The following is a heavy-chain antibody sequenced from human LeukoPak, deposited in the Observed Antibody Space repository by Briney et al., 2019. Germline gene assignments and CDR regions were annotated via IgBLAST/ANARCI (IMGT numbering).Heavy chain of an antibody. J-gene: IGHJ4*02. V-gene: IGHV3-23*01. D-gene: IGHD4-17*01. CDR2: IGGSGVST. CDR1: GFTFSSYA. CDR3: AKDFNQYGDD. Sequence: PGGSLRLSCVCSGFTFSSYAMIWVRQAPGKGLEWVSGIGGSGVSTYYADSVKGRFTISRDNSKNTLYLQMYSLRAEDTAVYYCAKDFNQYGDDWGQGTLVTVSS.